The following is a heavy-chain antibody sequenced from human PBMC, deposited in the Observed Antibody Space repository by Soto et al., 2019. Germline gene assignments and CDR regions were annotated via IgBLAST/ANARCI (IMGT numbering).Heavy chain of an antibody. Sequence: QVQLVQSGAEVKKPGASVKVSCKASGYTFTSYYMHWVRQAPGQGLEWMGIINPSGGSTSYAQKFQGKVTVTRDTSTSTIYMELSSLRSEDTAVYYCARDPRRNYGSGSLRGHWFDPWGQGTLVTVSS. CDR3: ARDPRRNYGSGSLRGHWFDP. D-gene: IGHD3-10*01. CDR2: INPSGGST. CDR1: GYTFTSYY. J-gene: IGHJ5*02. V-gene: IGHV1-46*01.